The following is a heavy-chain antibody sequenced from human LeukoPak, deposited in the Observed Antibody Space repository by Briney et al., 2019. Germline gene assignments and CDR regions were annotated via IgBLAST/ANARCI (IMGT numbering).Heavy chain of an antibody. D-gene: IGHD6-6*01. CDR1: GGSISGYY. CDR2: INHSGST. J-gene: IGHJ3*02. Sequence: SETLSLTCAVYGGSISGYYWSWIRQPPGKGLEWIGEINHSGSTNYNPSLKSRVAISVDTSKNQFSLKLTSVTAADTAVYYCARWARAARSILGAFDIWGQGTMVTVSS. V-gene: IGHV4-34*01. CDR3: ARWARAARSILGAFDI.